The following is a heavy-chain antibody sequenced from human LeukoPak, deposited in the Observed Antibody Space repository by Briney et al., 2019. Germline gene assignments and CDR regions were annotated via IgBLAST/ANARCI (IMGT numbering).Heavy chain of an antibody. Sequence: GGSLRLSCAASGFTFSAFGMTWVRQAPGKGLEWVSAISGSGGSTYYADSVKGRFTISRDNSKNTLYLQMNSLRAEDTAVYYCAKQIPRSGKLLLPPLDVWGKGTTVTISS. CDR3: AKQIPRSGKLLLPPLDV. V-gene: IGHV3-23*01. CDR1: GFTFSAFG. CDR2: ISGSGGST. J-gene: IGHJ6*04. D-gene: IGHD2-15*01.